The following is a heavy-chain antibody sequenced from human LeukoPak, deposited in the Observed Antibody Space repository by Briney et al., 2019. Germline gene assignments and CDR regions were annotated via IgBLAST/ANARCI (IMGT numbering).Heavy chain of an antibody. CDR1: GGSFSGYY. D-gene: IGHD3-16*01. J-gene: IGHJ3*02. Sequence: SETLSLTCAVYGGSFSGYYWSWIRQPQGKGLEWIGYIYYSGSTNYNPPLKSRVTISVDTSKNQFSLKLSSVTAADTAVYYCARVWSGDAFDIWGQGTMVTVSS. CDR2: IYYSGST. V-gene: IGHV4-59*01. CDR3: ARVWSGDAFDI.